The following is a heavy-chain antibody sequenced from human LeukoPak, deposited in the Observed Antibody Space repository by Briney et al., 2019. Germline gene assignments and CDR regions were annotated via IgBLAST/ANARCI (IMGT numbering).Heavy chain of an antibody. CDR1: GFTFSSYD. CDR2: IWYDGSNK. Sequence: PGRSLRLSCAASGFTFSSYDMHRVRQAPGKGLEWVAVIWYDGSNKYYADSVKGRFTISRDNSKNTLYLQVNSLRAEDTAVYYCARDRGGDGINYYFDYWGQGTLVTVSS. CDR3: ARDRGGDGINYYFDY. J-gene: IGHJ4*02. V-gene: IGHV3-33*01. D-gene: IGHD5-24*01.